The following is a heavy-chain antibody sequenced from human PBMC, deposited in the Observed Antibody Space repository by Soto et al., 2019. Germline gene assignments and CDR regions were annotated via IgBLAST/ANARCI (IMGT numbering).Heavy chain of an antibody. J-gene: IGHJ5*02. V-gene: IGHV4-30-4*01. Sequence: SKTLSLTCSVYGGSMSSGDFYWSWIRQPPGKGLEWIGYIYDRGSTYYNPSLMSRITITHDTSRNQFSLKLTSVTAADTAVYYFSRDRVYTYRISSCGQGSLGTVSS. CDR2: IYDRGST. D-gene: IGHD3-16*02. CDR3: SRDRVYTYRISS. CDR1: GGSMSSGDFY.